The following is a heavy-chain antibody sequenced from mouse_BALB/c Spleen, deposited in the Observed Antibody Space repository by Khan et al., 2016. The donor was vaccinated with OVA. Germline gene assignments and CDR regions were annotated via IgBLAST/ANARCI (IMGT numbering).Heavy chain of an antibody. D-gene: IGHD1-2*01. J-gene: IGHJ4*01. Sequence: VQLKQSGAELMKPGASVKLSCTVSGFNIKDTYMHWVKQRPEQGLEWIGRIDPANGNTKYDPNFQGKATMTADTSSHTAYLHISSLTSEDTAVYYCAYSLLLDAMDYWGQGTSVTVSS. CDR3: AYSLLLDAMDY. CDR1: GFNIKDTY. CDR2: IDPANGNT. V-gene: IGHV14-3*02.